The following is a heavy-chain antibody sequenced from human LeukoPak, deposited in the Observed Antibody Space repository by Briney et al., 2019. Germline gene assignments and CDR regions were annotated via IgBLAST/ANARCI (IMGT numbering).Heavy chain of an antibody. V-gene: IGHV4-34*01. CDR3: ARGILVTVYAAFDY. Sequence: KASETLSLTCDVYGGSLSGYYWTWIRQSPGMGLEWIGEIIHSGATNYNPSLSSRVIISVDTSKNQFSLELSSVTAADTAVYYCARGILVTVYAAFDYWGQGTLVTVSS. CDR2: IIHSGAT. D-gene: IGHD2-8*01. CDR1: GGSLSGYY. J-gene: IGHJ4*02.